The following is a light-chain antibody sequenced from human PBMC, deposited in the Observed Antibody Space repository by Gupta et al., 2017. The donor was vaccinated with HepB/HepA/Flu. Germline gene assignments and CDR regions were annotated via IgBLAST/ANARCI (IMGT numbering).Light chain of an antibody. J-gene: IGKJ5*01. CDR3: QQYGSSPPIT. CDR2: GAS. CDR1: QSVSSSY. Sequence: EIVLTQSPGTLSLSPGERATLSCRASQSVSSSYLAWYQQKPGQAPRLLIYGASSRDTGIPDRFSGSGSGTDLTLTISRREPEDFAGYYCQQYGSSPPITFGQGTRLEIK. V-gene: IGKV3-20*01.